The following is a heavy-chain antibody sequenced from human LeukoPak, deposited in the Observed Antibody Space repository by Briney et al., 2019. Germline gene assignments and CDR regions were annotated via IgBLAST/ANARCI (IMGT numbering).Heavy chain of an antibody. J-gene: IGHJ4*02. CDR3: ARHPPYGSRSWGAYYFDH. CDR1: GFTFSSYE. D-gene: IGHD3-10*01. Sequence: PGGSLRLSCAASGFTFSSYEMNWIRQPPGKGLEWIGSIYYGGSTFYSPSLKSRVTISVDASKNQFSLNLSSVTAADTAVYYCARHPPYGSRSWGAYYFDHWGQGNLVTVSS. V-gene: IGHV4-59*04. CDR2: IYYGGST.